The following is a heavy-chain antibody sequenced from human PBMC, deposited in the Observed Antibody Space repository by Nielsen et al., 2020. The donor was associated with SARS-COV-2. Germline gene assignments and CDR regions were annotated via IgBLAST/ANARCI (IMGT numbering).Heavy chain of an antibody. CDR3: ARDFERDSYGYSQIYYYYGMDV. D-gene: IGHD5-18*01. CDR1: GFTFSSYA. J-gene: IGHJ6*02. V-gene: IGHV3-23*01. Sequence: GESLKISCAASGFTFSSYAMSWVRQAPGKGLEWVSVISGSGTSTYYADSVKGRFTISRDNAKNSLYLQMNSLRAEDTAVYYCARDFERDSYGYSQIYYYYGMDVWGQGTTVTVSS. CDR2: ISGSGTST.